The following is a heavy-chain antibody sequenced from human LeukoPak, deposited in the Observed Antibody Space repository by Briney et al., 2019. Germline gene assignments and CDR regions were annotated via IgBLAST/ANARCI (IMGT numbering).Heavy chain of an antibody. CDR3: ATRYCSSTSCYTGYYYYYMDV. CDR1: GYTFTSYG. V-gene: IGHV1-18*01. D-gene: IGHD2-2*02. CDR2: ISAYNGNT. J-gene: IGHJ6*03. Sequence: ASVKVSCKASGYTFTSYGISWVRQAPGQGLEWMGWISAYNGNTNYAQKFQGRVTITTDESTSTAYMELSSLRSEDTAVYYCATRYCSSTSCYTGYYYYYMDVWGKGTTVTVSS.